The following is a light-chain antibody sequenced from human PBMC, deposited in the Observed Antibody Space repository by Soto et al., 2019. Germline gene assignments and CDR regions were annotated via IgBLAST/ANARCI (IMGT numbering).Light chain of an antibody. Sequence: EIVLTQSPATLSLSPGERATLSCWASQSVNRYLAWYQQKPGQAPRLLIYGASTRATGIPARFSGSGSGTEFTLTISSLQSEDFAVYYCQQYNNWPAITFGQGTRLEIK. V-gene: IGKV3D-15*01. CDR2: GAS. CDR1: QSVNRY. CDR3: QQYNNWPAIT. J-gene: IGKJ5*01.